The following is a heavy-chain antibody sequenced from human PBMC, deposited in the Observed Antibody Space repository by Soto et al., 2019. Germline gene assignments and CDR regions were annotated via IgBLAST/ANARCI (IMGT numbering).Heavy chain of an antibody. V-gene: IGHV1-3*01. J-gene: IGHJ6*02. D-gene: IGHD3-10*01. Sequence: QVQLVQSGAEVKKPGASVKVSCKASGYTFTSYAMHWVRQAPGQRLEWMGWINAGNGNTKYSQKFQGRVTITRDTSASTAYMELSSLRSEDTAVYYCARESITMVRGVITYGMDVGGQGTTVTVSS. CDR2: INAGNGNT. CDR1: GYTFTSYA. CDR3: ARESITMVRGVITYGMDV.